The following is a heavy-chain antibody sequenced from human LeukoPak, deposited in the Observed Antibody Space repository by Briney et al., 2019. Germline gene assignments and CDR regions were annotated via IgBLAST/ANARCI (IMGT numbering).Heavy chain of an antibody. CDR2: IIPIFGTA. CDR3: AREPSNWEYYFDY. J-gene: IGHJ4*02. V-gene: IGHV1-69*05. Sequence: ASVKVSCKASGGTFSSYAISWVRQAPGPGLEWMGRIIPIFGTANYAQKFQGRVTITTDESTSTAYMELSSLRSEDTAVYYCAREPSNWEYYFDYWGQGTLVTVSS. D-gene: IGHD7-27*01. CDR1: GGTFSSYA.